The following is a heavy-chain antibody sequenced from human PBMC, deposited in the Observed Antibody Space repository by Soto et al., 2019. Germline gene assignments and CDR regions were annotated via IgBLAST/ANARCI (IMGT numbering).Heavy chain of an antibody. J-gene: IGHJ4*02. V-gene: IGHV4-31*03. Sequence: QVQLQESGPGLVKPSQTLSLTCSVSGGSISSGGYYWNWIRQLPGKGLEWIGCIYYTGSTYNNPSLKSRVTISVDTSKNQFSLILSSVTAADTAVYYWAREVSTHVDSWGQGILVTVSS. CDR2: IYYTGST. CDR3: AREVSTHVDS. CDR1: GGSISSGGYY.